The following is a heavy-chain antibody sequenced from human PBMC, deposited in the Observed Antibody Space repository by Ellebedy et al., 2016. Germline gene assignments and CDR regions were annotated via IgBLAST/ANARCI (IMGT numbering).Heavy chain of an antibody. CDR3: ARDVSLYSSSPSFDF. Sequence: GSLRLSXSVSDGSVDTYYWTWIRQSPGKGLEWIGYVFYGGSTKYNPSLRSRVTISLDTSKNQFSLRVTSVAAADTAVYYCARDVSLYSSSPSFDFWGQGTLVTVSS. D-gene: IGHD6-6*01. CDR1: DGSVDTYY. J-gene: IGHJ4*02. CDR2: VFYGGST. V-gene: IGHV4-59*02.